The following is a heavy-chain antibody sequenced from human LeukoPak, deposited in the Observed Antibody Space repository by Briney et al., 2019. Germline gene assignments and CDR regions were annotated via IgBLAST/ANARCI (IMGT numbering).Heavy chain of an antibody. J-gene: IGHJ4*02. Sequence: GGSLRLSCAASGFTFSGFAMSWVRQAPGTGLEWVSAISGGGESINYADSVKGRFTISRDNSKNTLSLQMNSLRAEDTALYYCAKDLRTADFDYWGQGTLVTVSS. CDR3: AKDLRTADFDY. V-gene: IGHV3-23*01. CDR1: GFTFSGFA. CDR2: ISGGGESI.